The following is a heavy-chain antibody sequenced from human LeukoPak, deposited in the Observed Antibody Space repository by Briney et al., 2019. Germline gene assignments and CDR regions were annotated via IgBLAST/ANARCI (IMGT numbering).Heavy chain of an antibody. D-gene: IGHD3-22*01. CDR3: ARGGRRITMSLGAFVI. J-gene: IGHJ3*02. Sequence: PSETLSLTCAVPGGSISSGGYSWSWIRQPPGKGLEWIGYIYHSGSTYYNPSLKSRVTISVDRSKNQFSLKLSSVTAADTAVYYCARGGRRITMSLGAFVIWGQGTMVTVSS. CDR1: GGSISSGGYS. CDR2: IYHSGST. V-gene: IGHV4-30-2*01.